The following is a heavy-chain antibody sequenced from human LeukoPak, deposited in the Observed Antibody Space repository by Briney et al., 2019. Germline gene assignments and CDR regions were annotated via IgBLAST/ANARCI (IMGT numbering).Heavy chain of an antibody. Sequence: GGSLRLSGAASGFTFSSYEMNWVRQAPGKGLEWVSYISSSGSTIYYADSVKGRFTISRDNAKNSLYLHIDSLRAEDTAVYYCARGRVGQWLVDAFDIWGQGTMVTVSS. D-gene: IGHD6-19*01. CDR3: ARGRVGQWLVDAFDI. V-gene: IGHV3-48*03. CDR1: GFTFSSYE. J-gene: IGHJ3*02. CDR2: ISSSGSTI.